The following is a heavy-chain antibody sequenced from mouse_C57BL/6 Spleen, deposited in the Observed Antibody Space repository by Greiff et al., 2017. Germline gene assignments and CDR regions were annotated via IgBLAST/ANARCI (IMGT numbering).Heavy chain of an antibody. Sequence: EVQLQESGPELVKPGASVKIPCKASGYTFTDYNMDWVKQSHGKSLEWIGDINPNNGGTIYNQKFKGKATLTVDKSSSTAYMELRSLTSEDTAVYYCARSYYSNYDYFDYWGQGTTLTVSS. CDR3: ARSYYSNYDYFDY. V-gene: IGHV1-18*01. CDR2: INPNNGGT. J-gene: IGHJ2*01. CDR1: GYTFTDYN. D-gene: IGHD2-5*01.